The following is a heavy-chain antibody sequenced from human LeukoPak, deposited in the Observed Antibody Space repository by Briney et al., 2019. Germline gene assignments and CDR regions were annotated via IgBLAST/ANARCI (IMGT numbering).Heavy chain of an antibody. V-gene: IGHV4-59*08. CDR2: LHHSARA. D-gene: IGHD1-26*01. Sequence: SETLSLTCSVSGDSISGYYWSWLRQAPGKGLEWIGFLHHSARATYNPSLESRVTTSMDTSKNQFSLKLNFVTAADTAVYYCARHLNAGSYPLDHWGQGTLVTVSS. J-gene: IGHJ4*02. CDR3: ARHLNAGSYPLDH. CDR1: GDSISGYY.